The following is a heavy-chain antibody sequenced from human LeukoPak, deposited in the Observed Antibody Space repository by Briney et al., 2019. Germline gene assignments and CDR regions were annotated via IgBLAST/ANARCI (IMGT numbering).Heavy chain of an antibody. CDR2: ISSSSSYI. J-gene: IGHJ4*02. D-gene: IGHD3-3*01. CDR1: RFTFSSYS. CDR3: ARDGDMRTTTIFGVVLG. Sequence: GGSLRLSCAASRFTFSSYSMNWVRQAPGKGLEWVSSISSSSSYIYYADSVKGRFTISRDNSKNTLYLQMNSLRAEDTAVYYCARDGDMRTTTIFGVVLGWGQGTLVTVSS. V-gene: IGHV3-21*01.